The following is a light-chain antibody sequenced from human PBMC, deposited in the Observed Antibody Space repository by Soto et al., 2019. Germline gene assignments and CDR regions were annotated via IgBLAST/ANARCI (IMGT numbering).Light chain of an antibody. CDR3: SSYTSYTTLWV. J-gene: IGLJ3*02. Sequence: QSALTQPASVSGSPGQSITISCTGTDSDIGNYNYVSWYQQHPGKAPKLMIYGVTNRPSGVSDRCSGSKSGNAASLTISGLQAEEEADYYCSSYTSYTTLWVFGGGTKLTVL. V-gene: IGLV2-14*01. CDR2: GVT. CDR1: DSDIGNYNY.